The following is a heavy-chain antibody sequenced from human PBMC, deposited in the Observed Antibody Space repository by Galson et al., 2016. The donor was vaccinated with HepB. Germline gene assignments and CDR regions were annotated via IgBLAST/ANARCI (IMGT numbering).Heavy chain of an antibody. J-gene: IGHJ4*02. Sequence: SLRLSCAASGFPFDDYAMSWVRQAPGKGLECVSGISGSGGTTSYADSVKGRFTISRDNSKNTLFLQMNSLRAEDTAVYYCAKTLYGGNSDWGQGTLVTVSS. CDR1: GFPFDDYA. V-gene: IGHV3-23*01. CDR3: AKTLYGGNSD. D-gene: IGHD4-23*01. CDR2: ISGSGGTT.